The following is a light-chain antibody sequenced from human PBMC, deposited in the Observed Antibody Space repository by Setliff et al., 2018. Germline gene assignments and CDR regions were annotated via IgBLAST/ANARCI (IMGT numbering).Light chain of an antibody. J-gene: IGKJ4*01. V-gene: IGKV3-15*01. CDR1: QSVSSN. CDR3: QQYYDRPLT. CDR2: GAS. Sequence: EIVMTQSPATLSLSPGERGTLSCRASQSVSSNLAWYQQKPGQAPRLLIYGASTRATGIPTRISGSGSGTEFTLTISSLQSEDFAVYYCQQYYDRPLTFGGGTKVDSK.